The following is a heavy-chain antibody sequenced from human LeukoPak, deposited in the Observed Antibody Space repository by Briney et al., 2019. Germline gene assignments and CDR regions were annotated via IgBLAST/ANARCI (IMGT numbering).Heavy chain of an antibody. J-gene: IGHJ5*02. CDR1: GGSISSYY. D-gene: IGHD1-26*01. CDR3: ARIKRYSGSYSWFDP. CDR2: IYYSGST. Sequence: PSETLSLTCTVSGGSISSYYWSWIRQPPGKGREGSGYIYYSGSTNYNPSLKSRVTISVDTSKNQFSLKLSSVTAADTAVYYCARIKRYSGSYSWFDPWGQGTLVTVSS. V-gene: IGHV4-59*01.